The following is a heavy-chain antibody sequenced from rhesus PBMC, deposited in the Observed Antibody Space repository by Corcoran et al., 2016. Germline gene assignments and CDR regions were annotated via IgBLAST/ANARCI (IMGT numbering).Heavy chain of an antibody. CDR3: TRGGQLRELDY. D-gene: IGHD4-29*01. Sequence: QVQLVQSGAEVKKPGASVKLSCKASGYTFTSSYLNWVRQAPGQVLEWMGGSKPSKGNTGYAQKFQGRVTMTRDTATSTAYMELSSLRSEDTAVDYCTRGGQLRELDYWGQGVLVTVSS. V-gene: IGHV1S9*01. J-gene: IGHJ4*01. CDR2: SKPSKGNT. CDR1: GYTFTSSY.